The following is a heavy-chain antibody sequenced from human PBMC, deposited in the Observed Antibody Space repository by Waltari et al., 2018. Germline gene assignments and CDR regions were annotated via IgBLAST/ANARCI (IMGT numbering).Heavy chain of an antibody. CDR2: INYDGSQK. D-gene: IGHD2-2*01. Sequence: EVQLVESGGGLVQPGGSLRLSCGASGFTFSGYWMSWVRQTPGKGLEWVANINYDGSQKYYADSVKGRFTISRDNAKNSLYLQMNSRRVEDTAVYYCAKSRGFEYWGQGTLITVSS. CDR3: AKSRGFEY. J-gene: IGHJ4*02. V-gene: IGHV3-7*01. CDR1: GFTFSGYW.